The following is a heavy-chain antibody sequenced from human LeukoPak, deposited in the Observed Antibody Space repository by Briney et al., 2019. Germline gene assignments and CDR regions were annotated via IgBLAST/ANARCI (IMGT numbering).Heavy chain of an antibody. J-gene: IGHJ4*02. Sequence: GGSLRLSCAASGFTFSSYSMNWVRQAPGKGLEWVSYISSSSSTIYYADSVKGRFTISRDNAKNSLYLQMNSLRAEDTAVYYCARDQSYDILTGYYIYWGQGTLVTVSS. CDR1: GFTFSSYS. CDR2: ISSSSSTI. CDR3: ARDQSYDILTGYYIY. V-gene: IGHV3-48*01. D-gene: IGHD3-9*01.